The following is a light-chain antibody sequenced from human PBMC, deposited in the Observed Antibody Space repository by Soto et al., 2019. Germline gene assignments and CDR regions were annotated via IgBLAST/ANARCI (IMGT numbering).Light chain of an antibody. CDR1: QSFLYSSNNKNF. Sequence: DIGMTQSPDSLAVSLGERATINCKSSQSFLYSSNNKNFLAWYQQKPGQPPKLLIYWASTRESGVPDRFSGSGSGTDFTLTINSLQAEDVAVYYCQQHYYTPLTF. CDR2: WAS. CDR3: QQHYYTPLT. V-gene: IGKV4-1*01. J-gene: IGKJ5*01.